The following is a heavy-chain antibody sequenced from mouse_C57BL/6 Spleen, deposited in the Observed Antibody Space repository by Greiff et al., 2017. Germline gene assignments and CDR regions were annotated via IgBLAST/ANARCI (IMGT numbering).Heavy chain of an antibody. D-gene: IGHD2-3*01. CDR3: ARYDGYRY. CDR2: IDPSDSYT. Sequence: VQLQQPGAELVKPGASVKLSCKASGYTFTSYWMQWVKQRPGQGLEWIGEIDPSDSYTNYNQKFKGKATLTVDTSSSTAYMQLSSLTSEDSAVYYCARYDGYRYGGKGTTLTVST. CDR1: GYTFTSYW. J-gene: IGHJ2*01. V-gene: IGHV1-50*01.